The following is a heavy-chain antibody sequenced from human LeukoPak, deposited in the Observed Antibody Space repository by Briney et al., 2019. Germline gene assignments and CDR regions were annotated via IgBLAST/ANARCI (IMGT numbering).Heavy chain of an antibody. CDR2: IYHSGST. CDR1: GGSISSSSYY. D-gene: IGHD3-9*01. Sequence: SETLSLTCTVSGGSISSSSYYWGWIRQPPGKGLEWIGSIYHSGSTNYNPSLKSRVTISVDTSKNQFSLKLSSVTAADTAVYYCARRGPRYFDWSSRYNWFDPWGQGTLVTVSS. CDR3: ARRGPRYFDWSSRYNWFDP. J-gene: IGHJ5*02. V-gene: IGHV4-39*07.